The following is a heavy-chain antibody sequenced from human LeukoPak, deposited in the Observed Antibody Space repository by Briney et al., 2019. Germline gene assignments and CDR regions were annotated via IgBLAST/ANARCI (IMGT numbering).Heavy chain of an antibody. J-gene: IGHJ4*02. Sequence: GRSLRLSCAASGFTFSTNAMRWVRQAPGKGLEWVSAISGGGGSTYYADSVKGRFTISRDNSKNTLYLQVDSLRAEDTALYYCAKATGWPYYFEYWGQGTLVTVSS. CDR3: AKATGWPYYFEY. D-gene: IGHD1-1*01. V-gene: IGHV3-23*01. CDR1: GFTFSTNA. CDR2: ISGGGGST.